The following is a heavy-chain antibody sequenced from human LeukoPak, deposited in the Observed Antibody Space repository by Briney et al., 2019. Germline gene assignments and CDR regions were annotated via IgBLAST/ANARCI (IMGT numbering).Heavy chain of an antibody. CDR3: ARGVRGSFSWDY. D-gene: IGHD2/OR15-2a*01. J-gene: IGHJ4*02. V-gene: IGHV1-8*03. CDR2: MNPNSGNT. CDR1: GYTFTSYD. Sequence: ASVKVSCKASGYTFTSYDINWVRQATGQGLEWMGWMNPNSGNTGYAQKFQGRVTITRNTPISTAYMELSSLRSEDTAVYYCARGVRGSFSWDYWGQGTLVTVSS.